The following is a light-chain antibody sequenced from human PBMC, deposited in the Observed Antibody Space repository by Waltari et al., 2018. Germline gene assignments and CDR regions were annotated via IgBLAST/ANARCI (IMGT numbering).Light chain of an antibody. CDR1: TGAVTSYPF. CDR3: LLYYGHSQLV. CDR2: STS. Sequence: QTVVTKEPSLTVPPGGTSILTFASSTGAVTSYPFPNWFQQKRGQAPRPLIYSTSNKYSWTPARFSGSLLGGKAALTLSGVQPEDEADYYCLLYYGHSQLVFGGGTRLTVL. V-gene: IGLV7-43*01. J-gene: IGLJ2*01.